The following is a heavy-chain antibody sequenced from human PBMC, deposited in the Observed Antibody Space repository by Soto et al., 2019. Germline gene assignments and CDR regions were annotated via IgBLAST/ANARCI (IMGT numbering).Heavy chain of an antibody. CDR3: VKDSYADFHRVLSTAEYFFDY. V-gene: IGHV3-9*01. CDR1: GFTFDDYA. Sequence: GGSLRLSCTASGFTFDDYAMHWVRQAPGRGLEWVSGITWNSGNIAYADSVKGRFTIAREDDNNSLYLQMNSLRPEDTALYYCVKDSYADFHRVLSTAEYFFDYWGHGTMVTVPS. D-gene: IGHD2-15*01. J-gene: IGHJ4*01. CDR2: ITWNSGNI.